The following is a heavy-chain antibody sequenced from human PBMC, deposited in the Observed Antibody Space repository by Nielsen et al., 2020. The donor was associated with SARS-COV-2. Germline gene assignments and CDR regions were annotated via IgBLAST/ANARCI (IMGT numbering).Heavy chain of an antibody. D-gene: IGHD6-25*01. CDR2: IYYSGST. V-gene: IGHV4-31*03. CDR3: ARAALDYDYGMDV. Sequence: SETLSLTCTVSDGSVSSGDYYWTWIRQHPGKGLEWIGYIYYSGSTYYNRSLKSRITISADTSKNQFSVKVSSMTAADTAVYYCARAALDYDYGMDVWGQGTTVTVSS. J-gene: IGHJ6*02. CDR1: DGSVSSGDYY.